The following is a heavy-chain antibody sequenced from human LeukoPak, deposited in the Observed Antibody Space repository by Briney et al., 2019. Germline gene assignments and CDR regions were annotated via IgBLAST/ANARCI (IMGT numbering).Heavy chain of an antibody. CDR2: ISGSGGST. D-gene: IGHD4-23*01. J-gene: IGHJ4*02. V-gene: IGHV3-23*01. CDR3: AKDSAVVMPFDY. Sequence: AGGSLRLSCAASGFTFSSYAMGWVRQAPGKGLEWVSAISGSGGSTYYADSVKGRFTISRDNSKNTLYLQMNSLRAEDTAVYYCAKDSAVVMPFDYWGQGTLVTVSS. CDR1: GFTFSSYA.